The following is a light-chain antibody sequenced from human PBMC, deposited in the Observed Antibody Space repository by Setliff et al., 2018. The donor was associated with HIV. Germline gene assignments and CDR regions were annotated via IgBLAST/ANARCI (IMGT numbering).Light chain of an antibody. V-gene: IGLV2-14*03. J-gene: IGLJ3*02. CDR3: ISYRTTSTWV. CDR1: SSDVGAYAY. Sequence: QSALPQPAPVSGSPGQSITISCTGTSSDVGAYAYVSWYQQHPGKVPKLMIYDVSNRPSGVSTRFSGSKSGNTASLTISGLQAEDEAHYYCISYRTTSTWVFGGGTKVTVL. CDR2: DVS.